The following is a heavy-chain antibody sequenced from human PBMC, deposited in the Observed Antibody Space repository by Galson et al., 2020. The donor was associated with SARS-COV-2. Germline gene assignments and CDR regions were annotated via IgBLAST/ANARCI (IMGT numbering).Heavy chain of an antibody. J-gene: IGHJ4*02. Sequence: ASVTDSCKASGYTYISFYIHWVRQPPGQGLEWMGVINQSGDITYNAQKFRGRVTVTRDMSTQTVYMELSSLTSEDTSVYYCAREWGDINSSVFDYWGQGSLVVVSS. CDR1: GYTYISFY. CDR2: INQSGDIT. D-gene: IGHD2-21*01. V-gene: IGHV1-46*01. CDR3: AREWGDINSSVFDY.